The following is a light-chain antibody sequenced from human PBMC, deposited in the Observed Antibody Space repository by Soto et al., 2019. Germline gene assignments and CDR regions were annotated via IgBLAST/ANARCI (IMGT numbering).Light chain of an antibody. J-gene: IGLJ1*01. CDR1: SSNIGRNY. CDR3: AAWDDSLSGYV. CDR2: SNN. V-gene: IGLV1-47*02. Sequence: QSVLTQPPSASGTPGQRVTISCSGSSSNIGRNYVYWYQQLPGTAPKLLIYSNNQRPSGVPDRFSGSKSGTSASLAISGLRSEDEADYYCAAWDDSLSGYVFGTGTKLNVL.